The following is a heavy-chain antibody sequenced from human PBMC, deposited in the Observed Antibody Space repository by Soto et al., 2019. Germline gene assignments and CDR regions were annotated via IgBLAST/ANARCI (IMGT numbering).Heavy chain of an antibody. CDR3: ARGPYGSGSYYRYYYYYMDV. CDR1: GGSFSGYY. CDR2: INHSGST. D-gene: IGHD3-10*01. Sequence: SETLSLTCAVYGGSFSGYYWSWIRQPPGKGLEWIGEINHSGSTNYNPSLKSRVTISVDTSKNQFSLKLSSVTAADTAVYYCARGPYGSGSYYRYYYYYMDVWGKGTTVTVSS. J-gene: IGHJ6*03. V-gene: IGHV4-34*01.